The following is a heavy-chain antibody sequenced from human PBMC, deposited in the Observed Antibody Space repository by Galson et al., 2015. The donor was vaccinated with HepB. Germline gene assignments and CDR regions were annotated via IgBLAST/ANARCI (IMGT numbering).Heavy chain of an antibody. CDR3: ARADYGGNRFYWYFDL. CDR2: IYPGDSDA. CDR1: GYSFTSYW. D-gene: IGHD4-23*01. J-gene: IGHJ2*01. Sequence: QSGAEVKKPGESLKISCKGSGYSFTSYWIGWVRQMPGKGLEWMGIIYPGDSDARYSPSFQGQVTISADKSISAAYLQWSSLKATDTAMYYCARADYGGNRFYWYFDLWGRGTLVTVYS. V-gene: IGHV5-51*03.